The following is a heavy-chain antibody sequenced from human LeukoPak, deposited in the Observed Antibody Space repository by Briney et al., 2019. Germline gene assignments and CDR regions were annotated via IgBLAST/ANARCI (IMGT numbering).Heavy chain of an antibody. V-gene: IGHV4-39*01. CDR1: GGSISSSSYY. D-gene: IGHD3-3*01. J-gene: IGHJ4*02. CDR2: IYYSGST. Sequence: PSETLSLTCTVSGGSISSSSYYWGWLRQPPGKGLEWIVSIYYSGSTYYNPSLKRRVTISVDTSKNQFSLKLSSVTAADTAVYYCARQRTIFGVVIFDYFDYWGQGTLVTVCS. CDR3: ARQRTIFGVVIFDYFDY.